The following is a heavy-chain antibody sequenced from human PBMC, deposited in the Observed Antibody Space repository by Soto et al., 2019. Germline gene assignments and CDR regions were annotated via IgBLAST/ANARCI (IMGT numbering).Heavy chain of an antibody. V-gene: IGHV4-31*03. CDR1: GGSISSGGYY. D-gene: IGHD2-15*01. Sequence: QVQLQESGPGLVKPSQTLSLTCTVSGGSISSGGYYWSWIRQHPGKGLEWIGYIYYSGSNYYNPSLKSRVTISADPHKNQFSLKLSSVTAADTAVYYCASSSGGSYYDYWGQGTLVTVSS. J-gene: IGHJ4*02. CDR3: ASSSGGSYYDY. CDR2: IYYSGSN.